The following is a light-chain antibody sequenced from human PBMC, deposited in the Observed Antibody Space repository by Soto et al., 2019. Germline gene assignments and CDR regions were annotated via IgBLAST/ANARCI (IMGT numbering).Light chain of an antibody. Sequence: GDRVTITCRASQSISSWLAWYQQKPGKAPKLLIYDASSLESGVPSRFSGSGSGTEFTLTISSLQPDDFATYFCQQLNTFPPFFTFGPGTKVDIK. CDR2: DAS. V-gene: IGKV1-5*01. CDR1: QSISSW. CDR3: QQLNTFPPFFT. J-gene: IGKJ3*01.